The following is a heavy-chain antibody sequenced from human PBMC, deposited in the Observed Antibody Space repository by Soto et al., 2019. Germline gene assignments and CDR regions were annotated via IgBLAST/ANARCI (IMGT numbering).Heavy chain of an antibody. CDR2: IYYSGST. V-gene: IGHV4-31*03. J-gene: IGHJ6*02. CDR1: GGSISSFCYY. D-gene: IGHD2-21*02. CDR3: ARELYCGGDCYTNYYYYGMDV. Sequence: TLCLTCTVSGGSISSFCYYWSWIRQHPGKGLEWIGYIYYSGSTYYNPSLKSRVTISVDTSKNQFSLKLSSVTAADTAVYYCARELYCGGDCYTNYYYYGMDVWGQGTTVTVSS.